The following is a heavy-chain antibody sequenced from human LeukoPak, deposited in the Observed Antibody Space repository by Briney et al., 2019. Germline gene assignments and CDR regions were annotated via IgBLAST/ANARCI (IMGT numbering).Heavy chain of an antibody. J-gene: IGHJ4*02. CDR2: ISISGGTI. CDR3: ARGLWGPDY. D-gene: IGHD4/OR15-4a*01. Sequence: GGSLRLSCAASGFTFSSYTMTWVRQAPGKGLEWLSCISISGGTIFYADSVKGRFTISRDNAKNSLYLQMNSLRDEDTAVYYCARGLWGPDYWGQGTLVTVSS. CDR1: GFTFSSYT. V-gene: IGHV3-48*02.